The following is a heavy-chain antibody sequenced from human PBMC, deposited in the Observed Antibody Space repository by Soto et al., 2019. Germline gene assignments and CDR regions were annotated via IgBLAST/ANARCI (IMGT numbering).Heavy chain of an antibody. CDR1: GGSISSGGYY. CDR3: ARSNTEEAGLYYYGMDV. D-gene: IGHD5-18*01. J-gene: IGHJ6*02. Sequence: PSETLSLTCTVSGGSISSGGYYWSWIRQHPGKGLEWIGYIYYSGSTYYNPSLKSRVTISVDTSKNQFSLKLSSVTAADTAVYYCARSNTEEAGLYYYGMDVWGRGNTVTVSS. V-gene: IGHV4-31*03. CDR2: IYYSGST.